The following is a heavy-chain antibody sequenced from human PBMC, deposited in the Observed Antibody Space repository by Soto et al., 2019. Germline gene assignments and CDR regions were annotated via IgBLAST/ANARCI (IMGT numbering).Heavy chain of an antibody. D-gene: IGHD3-22*01. CDR2: IYYSGAT. CDR1: GGSISGSSYY. V-gene: IGHV4-39*01. Sequence: PSETLSLTCTVSGGSISGSSYYWGWIRQPPGKGLEWIGNIYYSGATYYNPSLKSRVIISVDTSRNQFSLKLRSVTAADTAVYYCARSRRDTYYYDSSGYYSDRGWFDPWGQGTLVTVSS. J-gene: IGHJ5*02. CDR3: ARSRRDTYYYDSSGYYSDRGWFDP.